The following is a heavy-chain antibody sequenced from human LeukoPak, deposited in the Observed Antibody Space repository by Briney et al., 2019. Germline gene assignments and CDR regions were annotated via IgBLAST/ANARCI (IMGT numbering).Heavy chain of an antibody. Sequence: ASVKVSCKASGYTFTTNAMNWVRQAPGQGLEWMGWINTNTGSPTYAQGFTGRFVFSLDTSVSAAYLQIFSLEAQDTAVYYCTRGLGFCSAGSCSFESWGQGALVTVSS. D-gene: IGHD2-15*01. CDR1: GYTFTTNA. CDR3: TRGLGFCSAGSCSFES. CDR2: INTNTGSP. J-gene: IGHJ4*02. V-gene: IGHV7-4-1*01.